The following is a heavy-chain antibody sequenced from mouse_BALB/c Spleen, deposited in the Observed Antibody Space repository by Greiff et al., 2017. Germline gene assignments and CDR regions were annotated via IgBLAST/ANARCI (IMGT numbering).Heavy chain of an antibody. V-gene: IGHV3-6*02. Sequence: ESGPGLVKPSQSLSLTCSVTGYSITSGYYWNWIRQFPGNKLEWMGYISYDGSNNYNPSLKNRISITRDTSKNQFFLKLNSVTTEDTATYYCARMITIAMDYWGQGTSVTVSS. CDR3: ARMITIAMDY. D-gene: IGHD2-4*01. J-gene: IGHJ4*01. CDR1: GYSITSGYY. CDR2: ISYDGSN.